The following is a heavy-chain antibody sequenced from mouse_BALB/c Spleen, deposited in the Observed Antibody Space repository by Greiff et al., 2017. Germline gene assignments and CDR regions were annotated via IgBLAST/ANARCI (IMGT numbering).Heavy chain of an antibody. J-gene: IGHJ4*01. CDR2: ILPGSGST. D-gene: IGHD2-14*01. Sequence: VQLVESGAELMKPGASVKISCKATGYTFSSYWIEWVKQRPGHGLEWIGEILPGSGSTNYNEKFKGKATFTADTSSNTAYMQLSSLTSEDSAVYYCASNRYDPYYAMDYWGQGTSVTVSS. CDR3: ASNRYDPYYAMDY. V-gene: IGHV1-9*01. CDR1: GYTFSSYW.